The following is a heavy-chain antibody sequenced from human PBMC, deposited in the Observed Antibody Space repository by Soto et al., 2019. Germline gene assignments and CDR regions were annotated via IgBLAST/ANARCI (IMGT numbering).Heavy chain of an antibody. D-gene: IGHD5-18*01. Sequence: GGSLRLSCAASGFTFSSYGMHWVRQAPGKGLEWVAVISYDGSNKYYADSVKGRFTISRDNSKNTLYLQMNSLRAEDTAVYYCAKGVDTAMAPLAPHFDYWGQGTLVTVSS. CDR1: GFTFSSYG. CDR2: ISYDGSNK. V-gene: IGHV3-30*18. CDR3: AKGVDTAMAPLAPHFDY. J-gene: IGHJ4*02.